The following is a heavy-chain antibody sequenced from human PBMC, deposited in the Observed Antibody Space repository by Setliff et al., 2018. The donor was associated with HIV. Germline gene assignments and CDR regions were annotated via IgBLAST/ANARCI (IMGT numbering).Heavy chain of an antibody. CDR3: ARPHSGRGGGAWFDP. CDR1: GGSITSGNYY. V-gene: IGHV4-39*01. Sequence: PSETLSLTCRVYGGSITSGNYYWGWIRQAPGKGLEWIASMIYGGDTRYNPSLKSRVTIYVDTANNEISLRLSSVTAEDTAVYRCARPHSGRGGGAWFDPWGQGILVTVSS. D-gene: IGHD6-19*01. CDR2: MIYGGDT. J-gene: IGHJ5*02.